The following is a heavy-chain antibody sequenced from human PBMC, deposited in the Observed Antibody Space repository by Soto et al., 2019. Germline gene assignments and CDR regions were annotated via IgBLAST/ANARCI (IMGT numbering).Heavy chain of an antibody. CDR1: GFTFSSYG. Sequence: QVQLVESGGGVVQPGRSLRLSCAASGFTFSSYGMHWVRQAPGKGLEWVAVIWYDGSNKYYADSVKGRFTISRDNSKNTLYLQMNSLRAEDTAVYYCARDFIRGHYYGSGSYYAGPFDYWGQGTLVTVSS. CDR3: ARDFIRGHYYGSGSYYAGPFDY. V-gene: IGHV3-33*01. D-gene: IGHD3-10*01. J-gene: IGHJ4*02. CDR2: IWYDGSNK.